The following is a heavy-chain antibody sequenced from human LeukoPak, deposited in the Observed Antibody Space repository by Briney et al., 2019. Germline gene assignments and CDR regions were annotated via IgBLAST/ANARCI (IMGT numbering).Heavy chain of an antibody. J-gene: IGHJ4*02. CDR1: GFSFIDYY. Sequence: GGSLRLSCAASGFSFIDYYMSWIRQAPGKGLEWVSYMDDSGRIIYYGGSVKGRFTISRDNARNSLFLQMSRLTAEDTAVYFCARVRRAAADSLRYFDYWGQGTLVNFSS. CDR2: MDDSGRII. D-gene: IGHD6-13*01. V-gene: IGHV3-11*04. CDR3: ARVRRAAADSLRYFDY.